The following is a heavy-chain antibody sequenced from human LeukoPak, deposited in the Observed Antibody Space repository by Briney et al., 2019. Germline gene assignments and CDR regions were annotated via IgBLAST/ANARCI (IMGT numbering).Heavy chain of an antibody. CDR3: ARDYSNYYFDY. V-gene: IGHV4-38-2*02. D-gene: IGHD4-11*01. CDR1: GYSISSGYY. J-gene: IGHJ4*02. CDR2: IYHSGST. Sequence: SETLSLTCTVSGYSISSGYYWGWIRQPPGKGLEWIGSIYHSGSTYYNPSLKSRVTISVDTSKNQFSLKLSSVTAADTAVYYCARDYSNYYFDYWGQGTLVTVSS.